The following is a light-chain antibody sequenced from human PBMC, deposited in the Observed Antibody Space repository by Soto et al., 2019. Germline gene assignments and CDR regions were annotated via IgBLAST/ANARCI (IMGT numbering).Light chain of an antibody. CDR2: DAS. CDR3: QQYNTYPWT. J-gene: IGKJ1*01. V-gene: IGKV1-5*01. CDR1: QSISSW. Sequence: DIQVTQSPSTLSASVGARVTFTCRASQSISSWLAWYQQKPGKAPKLLLYDASTLQSCVPSRFSGSGSWTDFTLTIRRLHPDDLATYYCQQYNTYPWTFGQGTKVEVK.